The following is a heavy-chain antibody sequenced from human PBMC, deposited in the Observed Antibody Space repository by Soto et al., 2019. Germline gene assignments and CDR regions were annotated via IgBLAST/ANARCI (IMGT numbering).Heavy chain of an antibody. CDR3: ASTRGFDWFRKYYFDY. J-gene: IGHJ4*02. CDR2: IIPIFGTA. Sequence: SVKVSFKASGGTFSSYAISWLRQAPGQGLEWMGGIIPIFGTANYAQKFQGRVTITADKSTSTAYMELSSLRSEDTAVYYCASTRGFDWFRKYYFDYWGQGTLVTVSS. V-gene: IGHV1-69*06. D-gene: IGHD3-9*01. CDR1: GGTFSSYA.